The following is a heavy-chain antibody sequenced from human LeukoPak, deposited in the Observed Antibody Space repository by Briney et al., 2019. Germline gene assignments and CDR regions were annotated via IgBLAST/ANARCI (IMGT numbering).Heavy chain of an antibody. CDR3: ASDLPIHTRYFDY. D-gene: IGHD2-2*02. J-gene: IGHJ4*02. V-gene: IGHV4-59*01. CDR1: GGAISSND. Sequence: SETRSLTVTVLGGAISSNDWSGSRQRPGKGRGVIAYISYTRSTPSNHSLNSRATISVDTSKNQFSLKLRSVTAADTDVYYCASDLPIHTRYFDYWGQGTLVTVSS. CDR2: ISYTRST.